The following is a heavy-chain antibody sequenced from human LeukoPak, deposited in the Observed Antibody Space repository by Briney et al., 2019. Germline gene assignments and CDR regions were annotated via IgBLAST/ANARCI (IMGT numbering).Heavy chain of an antibody. CDR1: GYTFTSYG. V-gene: IGHV1-18*01. CDR3: ARPKYSGYEVGYSDY. D-gene: IGHD5-12*01. Sequence: GASVKVSCKASGYTFTSYGISWVRQAPGQGLEWMGWISAYNGNTNYAQKLQGRVTMTTDTSTSTAYMELRSLRSDDTAVYYCARPKYSGYEVGYSDYWGQGTLVTVSS. CDR2: ISAYNGNT. J-gene: IGHJ4*02.